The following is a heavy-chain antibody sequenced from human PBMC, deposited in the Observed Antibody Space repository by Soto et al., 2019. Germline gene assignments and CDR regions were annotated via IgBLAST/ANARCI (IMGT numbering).Heavy chain of an antibody. D-gene: IGHD2-2*01. J-gene: IGHJ5*02. V-gene: IGHV1-8*01. CDR1: GYTFTSYD. CDR3: GRAGYCSSPSGQNWLDP. CDR2: MNPNSGNT. Sequence: ASVKVSCKASGYTFTSYDINWVRQATGQGLEWMGWMNPNSGNTGYAQKFQGRVTVTRNTSISTAYMELSSLKSEDTAVYYCGRAGYCSSPSGQNWLDPWGQGTLVTVSS.